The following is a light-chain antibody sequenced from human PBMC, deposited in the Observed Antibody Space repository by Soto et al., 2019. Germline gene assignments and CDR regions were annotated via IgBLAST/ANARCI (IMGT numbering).Light chain of an antibody. CDR3: QKYNSYSPAST. CDR2: DAS. J-gene: IGKJ1*01. Sequence: DIQMTQSPSTLSASVGDRVTITCRASQSISSWLAWYQQKPGKAPKLLIYDASSLESGVPSRFSGSGSGTEFTLTISSLQPDDFATYYCQKYNSYSPASTFGQGTKVEIK. CDR1: QSISSW. V-gene: IGKV1-5*01.